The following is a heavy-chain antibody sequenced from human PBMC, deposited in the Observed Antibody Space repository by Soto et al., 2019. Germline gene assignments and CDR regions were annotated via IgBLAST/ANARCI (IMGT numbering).Heavy chain of an antibody. CDR3: ARDRYSYSSGWYVQDY. CDR1: GFTFSSYG. V-gene: IGHV3-33*01. D-gene: IGHD6-19*01. CDR2: IWYDGSNK. Sequence: ESGGGVVQPGRSLRLSCAASGFTFSSYGMHWVRQAPGKGLEWVAVIWYDGSNKYYADSVKGRFTISRDNSKNTLYLQMNSLRAEDTAVYYCARDRYSYSSGWYVQDYWGQGTLVTVSS. J-gene: IGHJ4*02.